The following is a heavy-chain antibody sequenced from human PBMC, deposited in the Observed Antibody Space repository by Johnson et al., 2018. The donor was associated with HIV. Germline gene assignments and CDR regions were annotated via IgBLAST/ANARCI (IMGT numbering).Heavy chain of an antibody. CDR1: GFTFDDYG. V-gene: IGHV3-66*01. Sequence: VQLVESGGGLVRPGGSLRLSCAASGFTFDDYGMSWVRQPPGKGLEWVSVIYSGGSTYYADSVKGLFTISRDNSKNTLYLQMNSLRAEDTAVYYCARDSLETSDGAFDIWGQGTMVTVSS. J-gene: IGHJ3*02. CDR2: IYSGGST. D-gene: IGHD1-1*01. CDR3: ARDSLETSDGAFDI.